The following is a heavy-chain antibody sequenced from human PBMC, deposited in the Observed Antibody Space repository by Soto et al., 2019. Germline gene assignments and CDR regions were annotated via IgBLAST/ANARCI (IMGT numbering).Heavy chain of an antibody. CDR2: IWYDGSNK. V-gene: IGHV3-33*01. D-gene: IGHD2-2*01. J-gene: IGHJ5*02. Sequence: GGSLRLSCAAPRFTFNSYGMHWVRQAPGKGLEWVAVIWYDGSNKYYADSVKGRFTISRDNSKNTLYLQMNSLRAEDTAVYYCAREFCSSTSCYWNWFDPWGQGT. CDR1: RFTFNSYG. CDR3: AREFCSSTSCYWNWFDP.